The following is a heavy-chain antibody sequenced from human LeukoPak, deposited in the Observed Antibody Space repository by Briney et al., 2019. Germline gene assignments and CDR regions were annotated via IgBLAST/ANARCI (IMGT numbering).Heavy chain of an antibody. D-gene: IGHD5-18*01. J-gene: IGHJ4*02. CDR1: GYTFSNCA. V-gene: IGHV3-23*01. CDR2: ISGSGINT. CDR3: AKDEAMIKIYYFDY. Sequence: GGSLRLSCAASGYTFSNCAMNWVRQAPGKGLEWVSSISGSGINTYYADSVKGRFTISRDNSKNTLYLQMNSLRAEDTAVYYCAKDEAMIKIYYFDYWGQGTLVTVSS.